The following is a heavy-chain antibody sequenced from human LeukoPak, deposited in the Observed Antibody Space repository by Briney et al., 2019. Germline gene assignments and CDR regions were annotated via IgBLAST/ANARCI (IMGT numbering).Heavy chain of an antibody. Sequence: GGSLRLSCAASGFTFNNYEMNWVRQAPGKGLEWVSYIPSSGGTIYYADSVKGRFTMSRDNAKNSVYLQMNSLRAEDTAVYYCARDDYGATFDSFDIWGQGTMVTVSS. CDR3: ARDDYGATFDSFDI. CDR2: IPSSGGTI. D-gene: IGHD4-17*01. J-gene: IGHJ3*02. CDR1: GFTFNNYE. V-gene: IGHV3-48*03.